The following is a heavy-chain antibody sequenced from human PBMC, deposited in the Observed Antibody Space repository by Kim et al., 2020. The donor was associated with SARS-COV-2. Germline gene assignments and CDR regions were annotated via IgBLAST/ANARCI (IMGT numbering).Heavy chain of an antibody. CDR3: ARDRRVVVATSYGMDV. V-gene: IGHV4-39*07. Sequence: SETLSLTCTVSGGSISSSSYYWGWIRQPPGKGLEWIGSIYYSGSTYYNPSLKSRVTISVDTSKNQFSLKLSSVTAADTAVYYCARDRRVVVATSYGMDV. D-gene: IGHD2-15*01. CDR2: IYYSGST. J-gene: IGHJ6*01. CDR1: GGSISSSSYY.